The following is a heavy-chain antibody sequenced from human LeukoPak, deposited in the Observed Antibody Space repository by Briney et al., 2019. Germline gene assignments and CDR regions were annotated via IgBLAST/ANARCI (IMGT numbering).Heavy chain of an antibody. V-gene: IGHV3-30*04. Sequence: GGSLRLSCAASGFTFSSYAMHWVRQAPGKGLEWVAVISYDGSNKYYADSVKGRFTISRDNSKNTLYLQMNSLRAEDTAVYYCARPRLMNNWNDDGVSYMDVWGKGTTVTVSS. J-gene: IGHJ6*03. CDR2: ISYDGSNK. CDR3: ARPRLMNNWNDDGVSYMDV. D-gene: IGHD1-20*01. CDR1: GFTFSSYA.